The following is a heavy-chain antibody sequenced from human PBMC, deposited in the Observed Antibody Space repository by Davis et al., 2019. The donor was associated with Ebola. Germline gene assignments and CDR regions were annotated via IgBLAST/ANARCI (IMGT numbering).Heavy chain of an antibody. CDR2: ISGSGGRT. V-gene: IGHV3-23*01. Sequence: GGSLRLSCAASGFTFSNYAMSWVRQAPGKGLEWVSAISGSGGRTDYADSVKGRFTISRDNSKNTLYLQMNSLRAEDTAVYYCARVAYSSGLGWFDPWGQGTLVTVSS. J-gene: IGHJ5*02. D-gene: IGHD6-19*01. CDR1: GFTFSNYA. CDR3: ARVAYSSGLGWFDP.